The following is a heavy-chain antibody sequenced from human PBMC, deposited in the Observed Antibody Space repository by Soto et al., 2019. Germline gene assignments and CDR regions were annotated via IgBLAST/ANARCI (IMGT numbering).Heavy chain of an antibody. Sequence: EVQLVESGGGLVQPGGSLRLSCAASGFTVSSNYMSWVRQAPGKGLEWVSVIYSGGTTYYADSVKGRFTISRDNSKNTLYLQMNSLRAEYTAVFYCARNVDSSDYRGWFDPWGQGTLITVSS. CDR1: GFTVSSNY. CDR2: IYSGGTT. J-gene: IGHJ5*02. V-gene: IGHV3-66*01. D-gene: IGHD3-22*01. CDR3: ARNVDSSDYRGWFDP.